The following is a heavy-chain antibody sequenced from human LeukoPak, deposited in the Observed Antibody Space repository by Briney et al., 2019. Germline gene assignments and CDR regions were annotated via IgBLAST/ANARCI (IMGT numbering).Heavy chain of an antibody. V-gene: IGHV1-46*01. CDR2: INPSGGST. CDR3: ARDRRRNILGELYYYGMDV. D-gene: IGHD3-9*01. CDR1: GYTFTSYY. Sequence: ASVKVSCKASGYTFTSYYMHWVRRAPGQGLEWMGIINPSGGSTSYAQKFQGRVTMTRDTSTSTVYMELSSLRSEDTAVYYCARDRRRNILGELYYYGMDVWGQGTTVTVSS. J-gene: IGHJ6*02.